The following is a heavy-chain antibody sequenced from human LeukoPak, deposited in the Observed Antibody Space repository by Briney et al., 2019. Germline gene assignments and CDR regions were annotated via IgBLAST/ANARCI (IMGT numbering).Heavy chain of an antibody. CDR1: GGSISSNTYF. J-gene: IGHJ5*02. Sequence: SETLSLTCNVSGGSISSNTYFWGWIRRPPGKGLEWVGSIRYSGSTYYNPSLKSRVTISVDTSKNQFSLNLSSLTAADTAVYYCATSDTVSTYNWFDPWGQGTLVTVS. CDR2: IRYSGST. CDR3: ATSDTVSTYNWFDP. V-gene: IGHV4-39*01. D-gene: IGHD5/OR15-5a*01.